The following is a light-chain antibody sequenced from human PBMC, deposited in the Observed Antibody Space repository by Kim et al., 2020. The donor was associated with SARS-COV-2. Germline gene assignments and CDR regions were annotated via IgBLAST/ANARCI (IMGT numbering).Light chain of an antibody. CDR2: GAS. Sequence: EIVMTQSPATLSVSPGERATLSCRASQSINSNLVWYQQKPGQAPRLLIYGASTRAPGIPARFSGSESGTEFTLTISSLQSEDFAVYYCQQYNNWPFTFGPGTKVDIK. CDR3: QQYNNWPFT. V-gene: IGKV3D-15*01. CDR1: QSINSN. J-gene: IGKJ3*01.